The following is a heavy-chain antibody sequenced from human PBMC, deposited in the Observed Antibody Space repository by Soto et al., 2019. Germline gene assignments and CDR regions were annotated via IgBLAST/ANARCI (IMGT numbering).Heavy chain of an antibody. CDR1: GGSISSGGYY. Sequence: SETLSLTCTVSGGSISSGGYYWSWTRQHPGKGLEWIGYIYYSGSTYYNPSLKSRVTISVDTSKNQFSLKLSSVTAADTAVYYCASSPYYDFWSGPNYYFDYWGQGTLVTVSS. CDR3: ASSPYYDFWSGPNYYFDY. V-gene: IGHV4-31*03. J-gene: IGHJ4*02. D-gene: IGHD3-3*01. CDR2: IYYSGST.